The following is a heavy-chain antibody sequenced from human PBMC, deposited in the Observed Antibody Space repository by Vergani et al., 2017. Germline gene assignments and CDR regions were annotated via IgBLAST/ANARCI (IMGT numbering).Heavy chain of an antibody. Sequence: QLQLQESGPGLVKPSETLSLTCTLSGGSISSSSYYWGWIRQPPGKGLEWIGSIYYSGSTYYNPSLKSRVTISVDTSKNQFSLKLSSVTAADTAVYYCARGWRRIAAAGHFDYWGQGTLVTVSS. V-gene: IGHV4-39*07. J-gene: IGHJ4*02. CDR3: ARGWRRIAAAGHFDY. CDR2: IYYSGST. CDR1: GGSISSSSYY. D-gene: IGHD6-13*01.